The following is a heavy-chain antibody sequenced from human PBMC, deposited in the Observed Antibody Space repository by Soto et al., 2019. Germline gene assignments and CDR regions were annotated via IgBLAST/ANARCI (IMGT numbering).Heavy chain of an antibody. V-gene: IGHV1-18*01. CDR1: GSTFTSYG. CDR3: ATNDHGEPGGRYFQH. J-gene: IGHJ1*01. D-gene: IGHD4-17*01. Sequence: QVQLVQSGAEVQKPGASVKVSCKASGSTFTSYGISCVRQAPGQELEWMGWISANNGNTNHAPQLQGRVTTTTDTTTSRADMGMRSPRSDNTAVYDGATNDHGEPGGRYFQHSGHRALVIVS. CDR2: ISANNGNT.